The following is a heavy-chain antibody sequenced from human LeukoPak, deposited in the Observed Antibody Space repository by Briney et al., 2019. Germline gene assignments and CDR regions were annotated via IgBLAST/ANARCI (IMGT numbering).Heavy chain of an antibody. V-gene: IGHV1-2*02. CDR2: INSNSGGT. J-gene: IGHJ4*02. CDR3: ATVPLNGYSSGWYSFDY. CDR1: GYTFTTYF. Sequence: ASVKVSFKASGYTFTTYFIHWVRQAPGQGLEWMGWINSNSGGTNSAQKFQGRVTMTRDTSISTAYMELHRLRSDDTAVYYCATVPLNGYSSGWYSFDYWGQGALVTVSS. D-gene: IGHD6-19*01.